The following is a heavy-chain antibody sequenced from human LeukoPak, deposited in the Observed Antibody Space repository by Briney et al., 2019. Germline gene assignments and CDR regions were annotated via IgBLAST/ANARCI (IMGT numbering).Heavy chain of an antibody. CDR1: GFTFTTYW. CDR2: ISSSSSYI. D-gene: IGHD2-15*01. V-gene: IGHV3-21*01. J-gene: IGHJ4*02. Sequence: GGSLRLSCAASGFTFTTYWMSWVRQAPGKGLEWVSSISSSSSYIYYADSVKGRFTISRDNAKNSLYLQMNSLRAEDTAVYYCARASFFDYWGQGTLVTVSS. CDR3: ARASFFDY.